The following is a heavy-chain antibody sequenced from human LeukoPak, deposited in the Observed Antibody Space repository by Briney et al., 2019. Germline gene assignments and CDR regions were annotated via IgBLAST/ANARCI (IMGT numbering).Heavy chain of an antibody. D-gene: IGHD3-22*01. CDR1: GGSISSSSYY. CDR3: ARRPRDSSGYLSPLYYYYGMDV. Sequence: SETLSLTCTVSGGSISSSSYYWSWIRQPPGKGLEWIGEINHSGSTNYNPSLKSRVTISVDTSKNQFSLKLSSVTAADTAVYYCARRPRDSSGYLSPLYYYYGMDVWGQGTTVTVSS. V-gene: IGHV4-39*07. J-gene: IGHJ6*02. CDR2: INHSGST.